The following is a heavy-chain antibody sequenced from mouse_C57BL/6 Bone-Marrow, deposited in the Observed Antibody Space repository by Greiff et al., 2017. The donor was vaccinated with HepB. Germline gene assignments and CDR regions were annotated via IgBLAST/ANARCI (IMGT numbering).Heavy chain of an antibody. V-gene: IGHV5-17*01. Sequence: EVHLVESGGGLVKPGGSLKLSCAASGFTFSDYGMHWVRQAPEKGLEWVAYISSGSSTIYYADTVKGRFTISRDNAKNTLFLQMTSLRSEDTAMYYCARLRWLNAMDYWGQGTSVTVSS. CDR1: GFTFSDYG. CDR2: ISSGSSTI. CDR3: ARLRWLNAMDY. J-gene: IGHJ4*01. D-gene: IGHD2-3*01.